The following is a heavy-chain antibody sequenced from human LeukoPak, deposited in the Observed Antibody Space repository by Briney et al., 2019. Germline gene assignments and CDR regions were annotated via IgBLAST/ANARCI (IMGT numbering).Heavy chain of an antibody. CDR3: ARGVTGTVYYYYYMDV. J-gene: IGHJ6*03. Sequence: ASVKVSCKASGYTFTSYDINWVRQATGQGLEWMGWMNPNSGNTGYAQKFQGRVTITRSTSISTAYMELSSLRSEDTAVYYCARGVTGTVYYYYYMDVWGKGTTVTVSS. CDR2: MNPNSGNT. V-gene: IGHV1-8*03. CDR1: GYTFTSYD. D-gene: IGHD1-7*01.